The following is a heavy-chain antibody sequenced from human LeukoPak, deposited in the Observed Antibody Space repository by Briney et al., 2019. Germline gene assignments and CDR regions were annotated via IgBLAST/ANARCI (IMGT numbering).Heavy chain of an antibody. CDR2: ISGTGGST. D-gene: IGHD1-1*01. J-gene: IGHJ4*02. CDR3: TGHGSFSY. CDR1: GFTFSSYA. V-gene: IGHV3-23*01. Sequence: PGGSLRLSCAASGFTFSSYAMSWVRQAPGKGLEWVSDISGTGGSTYYADSVKGRFTVSRDNSKNTLYLQMNSLRAEDTAVYYATGHGSFSYWGQGTLVTVSS.